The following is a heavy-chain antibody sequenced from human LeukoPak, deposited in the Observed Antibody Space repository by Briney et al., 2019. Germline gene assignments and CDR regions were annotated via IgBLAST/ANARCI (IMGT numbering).Heavy chain of an antibody. CDR2: IYTSGST. V-gene: IGHV4-4*07. J-gene: IGHJ4*02. D-gene: IGHD6-13*01. CDR3: ARAPVAGSSWYTYYFDY. CDR1: GGSISSYY. Sequence: SETLSLTCTVSGGSISSYYWSWISQPAGKGLEWIGRIYTSGSTNYNPSLKSRVTMSVDTSKNQFSLKLSSVTAADTAVYYCARAPVAGSSWYTYYFDYWGQGTLVTVSS.